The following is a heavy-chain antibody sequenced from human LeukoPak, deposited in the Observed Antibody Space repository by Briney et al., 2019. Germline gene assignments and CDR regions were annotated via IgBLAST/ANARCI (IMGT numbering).Heavy chain of an antibody. J-gene: IGHJ4*02. CDR3: ARDARLNNYCSGGSCYFDY. V-gene: IGHV1-18*01. Sequence: ASEKVSCKASGYTFTSYGISWVRQAPGQGLEWMGWISAYNGNTNYAQKLQGRVTMTTDTSTSTAYMELRSLRSDDTAVYYCARDARLNNYCSGGSCYFDYWGQGTLVTVPS. CDR2: ISAYNGNT. D-gene: IGHD2-15*01. CDR1: GYTFTSYG.